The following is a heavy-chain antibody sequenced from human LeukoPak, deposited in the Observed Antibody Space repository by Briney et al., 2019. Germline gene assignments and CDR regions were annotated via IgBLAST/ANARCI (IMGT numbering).Heavy chain of an antibody. Sequence: GGSLRLSCGASGFTFSTFSMTWVRQAPGKGLEWVSSISISSTDYIYYADSVKGRFTISRDNAKNSLYLPMNSLRAEDTAVYYCARVGKSSSWYFIAYWGQGTLVTVSP. D-gene: IGHD6-13*01. CDR1: GFTFSTFS. J-gene: IGHJ4*02. CDR2: ISISSTDYI. V-gene: IGHV3-21*01. CDR3: ARVGKSSSWYFIAY.